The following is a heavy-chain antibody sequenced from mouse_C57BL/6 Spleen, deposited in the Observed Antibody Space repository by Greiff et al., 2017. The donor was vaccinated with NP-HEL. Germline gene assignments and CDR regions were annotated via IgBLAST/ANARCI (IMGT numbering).Heavy chain of an antibody. V-gene: IGHV1-62-2*01. CDR3: ARHAEWGYGYDPYYAMDY. CDR2: FYPGSGSI. J-gene: IGHJ4*01. D-gene: IGHD2-2*01. CDR1: GYTFTEYT. Sequence: VQLVESGAELVKPGASVKLSCKASGYTFTEYTIHWVKQRSGQGLEWIGWFYPGSGSIKYNEKFKDKATLTADKSSSTVYMELSRLTSEDSAVYFCARHAEWGYGYDPYYAMDYWGQGTSVTVSS.